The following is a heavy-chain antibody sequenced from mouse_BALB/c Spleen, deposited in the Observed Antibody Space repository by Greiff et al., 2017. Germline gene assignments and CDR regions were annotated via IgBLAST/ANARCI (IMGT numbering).Heavy chain of an antibody. CDR3: ARGDGYPILWDY. V-gene: IGHV7-3*02. CDR1: GFTFTDYY. CDR2: IRNKANGYTT. Sequence: EVKLVESGGGLVQPGGSLRLSCATSGFTFTDYYMSWVRQPPGKALEWLGFIRNKANGYTTEYSASVKGRFTISRDNSQSILYLQMNTLRAEDSATYYCARGDGYPILWDYWGQGTSVTVSS. J-gene: IGHJ4*01. D-gene: IGHD2-3*01.